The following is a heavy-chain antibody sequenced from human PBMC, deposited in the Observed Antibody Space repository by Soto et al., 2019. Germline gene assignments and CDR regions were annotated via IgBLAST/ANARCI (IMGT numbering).Heavy chain of an antibody. CDR3: ASLYCSSTSCYSPYYYYGMDV. CDR2: IIPILGIA. V-gene: IGHV1-69*02. D-gene: IGHD2-2*01. CDR1: GGTFSSYT. J-gene: IGHJ6*02. Sequence: QVQLVQSGAEVKKPGSSVKVSCKASGGTFSSYTISLVRQAPGQGLEWMGRIIPILGIANYAQKFQGRVTITADKSTSTAYMELSSLRSEDTAVYYCASLYCSSTSCYSPYYYYGMDVWGQGTTVTVSS.